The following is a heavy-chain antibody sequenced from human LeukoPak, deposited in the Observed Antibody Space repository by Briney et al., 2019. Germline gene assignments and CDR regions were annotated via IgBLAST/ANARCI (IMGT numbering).Heavy chain of an antibody. D-gene: IGHD4-11*01. V-gene: IGHV3-15*01. CDR1: GFTFSNAG. J-gene: IGHJ6*03. CDR3: TTYVGAYSNWGDYYYYYMDV. Sequence: GGSLRLSCAASGFTFSNAGMSWVRQAPGKGLEWVGRIKSKTDGGTTDYAAPVKGRLTISREDSKNTLYLQMNSLKTEDTAVYYCTTYVGAYSNWGDYYYYYMDVWGKGTTVTVSS. CDR2: IKSKTDGGTT.